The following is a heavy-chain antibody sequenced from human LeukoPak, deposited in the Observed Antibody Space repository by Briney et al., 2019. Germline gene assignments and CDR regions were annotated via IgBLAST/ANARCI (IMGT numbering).Heavy chain of an antibody. CDR2: IYSGGST. J-gene: IGHJ4*02. V-gene: IGHV3-66*01. CDR3: ARDDIAVATCFDY. CDR1: EFSVGSNY. D-gene: IGHD6-19*01. Sequence: PGGSLRLSCAASEFSVGSNYMTWVRQAPGKGLEWVSLIYSGGSTYYADSVKGRFTISRDNAKNSLYLQMNSLRAEDTAVYYCARDDIAVATCFDYWGQGTLVTVSS.